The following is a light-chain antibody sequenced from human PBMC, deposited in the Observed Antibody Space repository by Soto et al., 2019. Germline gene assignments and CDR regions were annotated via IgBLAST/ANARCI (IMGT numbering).Light chain of an antibody. CDR3: QQYHTTPKT. J-gene: IGKJ1*01. CDR2: DAS. CDR1: QSINNW. Sequence: DIQMTQSPSTLSAFVGDRVTFTCRASQSINNWLAWYQQKPGTAPKILIYDASTLESGVPSRFSGSGSGTEFSLTISRLQPEDFATYYCQQYHTTPKTFGQGTKVGIK. V-gene: IGKV1-5*01.